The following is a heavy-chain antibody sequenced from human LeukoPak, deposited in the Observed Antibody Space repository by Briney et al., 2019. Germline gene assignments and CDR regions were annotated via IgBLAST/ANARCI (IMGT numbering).Heavy chain of an antibody. J-gene: IGHJ4*02. V-gene: IGHV3-23*01. Sequence: PGGSLRLSCAASGFTFSSYAMSWVRQAPGRGLEWVSAISSSGGNTYYADSVKGRFTISRDNSKNTLSLQLNSLRSEDTALYYCAKVKGSEGYCSITSCLADYWGQGTLVTVSS. CDR2: ISSSGGNT. CDR3: AKVKGSEGYCSITSCLADY. D-gene: IGHD2-2*01. CDR1: GFTFSSYA.